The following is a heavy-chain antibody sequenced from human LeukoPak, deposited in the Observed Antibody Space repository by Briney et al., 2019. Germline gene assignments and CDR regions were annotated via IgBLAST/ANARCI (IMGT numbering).Heavy chain of an antibody. Sequence: ASVKVSCKASGGTFSSYTISWVRQAPGQGLEWMGGIIPMFDTANYAQKFQGRVTITTDESTSTAYMELSSLRSEDTAVYYCARGERNSNWNYGYWGQGTLVTVSS. V-gene: IGHV1-69*05. J-gene: IGHJ4*02. CDR3: ARGERNSNWNYGY. CDR1: GGTFSSYT. D-gene: IGHD1-7*01. CDR2: IIPMFDTA.